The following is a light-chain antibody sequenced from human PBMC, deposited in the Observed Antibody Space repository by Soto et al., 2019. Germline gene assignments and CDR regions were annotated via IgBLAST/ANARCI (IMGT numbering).Light chain of an antibody. J-gene: IGLJ3*02. V-gene: IGLV1-40*01. CDR3: QSYDSSVSGSV. CDR1: SFDIGAGYD. CDR2: GNT. Sequence: QSVLTQPPSVSGAPGQRVSISCTGSSFDIGAGYDVHWYQQLPGTAPKLLIYGNTNRPSGVPDRFSGSKSGTSASLAITGLQAEDEADYYCQSYDSSVSGSVFGGGTKLTVL.